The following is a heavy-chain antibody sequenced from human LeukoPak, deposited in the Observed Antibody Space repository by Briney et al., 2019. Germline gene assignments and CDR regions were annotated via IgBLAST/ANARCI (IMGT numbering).Heavy chain of an antibody. V-gene: IGHV1-69*06. CDR1: GGTFSSYA. Sequence: SVKVSCKASGGTFSSYAISWVRQAPGQGLEWMGGIIPIFGTANYAQKFQGRVTITADKSTSTAYMELSSLRSEDTAEYYCASLSTGGSSSWYLYYYYYMDVWGKGTTVTVSS. CDR3: ASLSTGGSSSWYLYYYYYMDV. D-gene: IGHD6-13*01. J-gene: IGHJ6*03. CDR2: IIPIFGTA.